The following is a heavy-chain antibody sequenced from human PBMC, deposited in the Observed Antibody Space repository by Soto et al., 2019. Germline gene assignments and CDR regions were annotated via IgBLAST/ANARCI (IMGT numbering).Heavy chain of an antibody. Sequence: QVQLVQSGAEVKTPGTSVTISCKTSGFTFKAYTLHWVRQAPGQRPEWIGWINGDNGHSKYSQAFQDRVILTSDTSAGTVYMDLSNLRSEDTAVYFCARGKDTLVIPLDYWGQGTLVTVSS. CDR1: GFTFKAYT. CDR3: ARGKDTLVIPLDY. CDR2: INGDNGHS. D-gene: IGHD2-21*01. V-gene: IGHV1-3*01. J-gene: IGHJ4*02.